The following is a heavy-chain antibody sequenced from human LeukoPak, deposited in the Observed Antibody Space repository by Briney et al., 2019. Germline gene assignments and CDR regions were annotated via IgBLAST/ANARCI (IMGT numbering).Heavy chain of an antibody. D-gene: IGHD2-15*01. CDR1: GFTFSSYA. CDR2: INHSGST. J-gene: IGHJ5*02. CDR3: ARGGRRSVITVVVVAAKHWFDP. Sequence: GSLRLSCAASGFTFSSYAMSWVRQPPGKGLEWIGEINHSGSTNYNPSLKSRVTISVDTSKNQFSLKLSSVTAADTAVYYCARGGRRSVITVVVVAAKHWFDPWGQGTLVTVSS. V-gene: IGHV4-34*01.